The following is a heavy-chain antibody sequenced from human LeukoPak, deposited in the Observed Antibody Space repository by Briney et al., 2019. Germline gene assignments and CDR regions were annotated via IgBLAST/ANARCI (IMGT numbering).Heavy chain of an antibody. Sequence: QAGGSLRLSCAASGFTFSSYAMHWVRQAPGKGLEWVAVISYDGSNKYYADSVKGRFTISRDNSKNTLYLQMNSLRAEDTAVYYCAHSSGYYLVDYWGQGTLVTVSS. V-gene: IGHV3-30*04. CDR3: AHSSGYYLVDY. CDR1: GFTFSSYA. D-gene: IGHD3-22*01. J-gene: IGHJ4*02. CDR2: ISYDGSNK.